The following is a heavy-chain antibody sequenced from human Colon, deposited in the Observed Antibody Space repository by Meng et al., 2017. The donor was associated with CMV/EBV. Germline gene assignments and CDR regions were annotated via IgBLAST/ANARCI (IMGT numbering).Heavy chain of an antibody. CDR1: GFTFGSYS. V-gene: IGHV3-48*04. Sequence: GESLKISCAASGFTFGSYSMTWVRQAPGKGLEWVSFIGSNSAAIYYADSLRGRFTVSRDNANNSLFLQMDSLRAEDTAVSYCARLCWHSRIDVWGQGTMVTVSS. CDR2: IGSNSAAI. D-gene: IGHD2-21*01. CDR3: ARLCWHSRIDV. J-gene: IGHJ6*02.